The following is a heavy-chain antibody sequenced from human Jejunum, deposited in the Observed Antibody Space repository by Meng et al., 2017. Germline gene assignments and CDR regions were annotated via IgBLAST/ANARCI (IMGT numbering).Heavy chain of an antibody. CDR2: LNTDGSDK. Sequence: GESLKSSCAASGFTIASSWMGWVRQAQGKGLEWVANLNTDGSDKYYMDSVKGRFTISRDNANNSLYLQMNSLRAEDTAVYYCVRDLGWGSVDYWGQGTLVTVSS. V-gene: IGHV3-7*01. CDR3: VRDLGWGSVDY. D-gene: IGHD7-27*01. J-gene: IGHJ4*02. CDR1: GFTIASSW.